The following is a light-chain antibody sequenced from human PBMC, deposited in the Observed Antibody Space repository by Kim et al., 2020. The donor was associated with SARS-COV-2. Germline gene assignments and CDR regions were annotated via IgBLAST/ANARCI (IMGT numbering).Light chain of an antibody. J-gene: IGKJ2*03. Sequence: SVSPGEITSLPCRASQTIDNNLAWFQQKPGQAPRLFIYGASTRAPGIPARFSGSGSGTEFTLTISSLQSEDFAVYYCQHYHKWPHSFGQGTKLEIK. CDR1: QTIDNN. V-gene: IGKV3-15*01. CDR2: GAS. CDR3: QHYHKWPHS.